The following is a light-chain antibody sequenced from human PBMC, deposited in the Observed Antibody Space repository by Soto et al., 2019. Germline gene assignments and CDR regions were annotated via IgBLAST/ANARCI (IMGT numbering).Light chain of an antibody. CDR2: EVS. V-gene: IGLV2-14*01. Sequence: QSALTQPAYVSGSPGQSITISCPGTSSDIGGYNYVSWYQQHPGKVPKLMIFEVSNRPSGVSNRFSGSKSGNTASLTISGLQAEDEADYYCCSYATTSPYVFGTGTKVTVL. J-gene: IGLJ1*01. CDR1: SSDIGGYNY. CDR3: CSYATTSPYV.